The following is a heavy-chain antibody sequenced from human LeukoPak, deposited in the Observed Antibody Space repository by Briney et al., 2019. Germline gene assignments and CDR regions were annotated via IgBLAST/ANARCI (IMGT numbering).Heavy chain of an antibody. CDR1: GGSISSSSYY. D-gene: IGHD1-1*01. Sequence: PSETLSLTCTVSGGSISSSSYYWGWIRQPPGKGLEWIGSIYYSGSAYCNPSLKSRVTISVDTSKSQFSLKLSSVTAADTAVYYCARDRWNDRMIDYWGQGTLVTVSS. CDR2: IYYSGSA. V-gene: IGHV4-39*07. CDR3: ARDRWNDRMIDY. J-gene: IGHJ4*02.